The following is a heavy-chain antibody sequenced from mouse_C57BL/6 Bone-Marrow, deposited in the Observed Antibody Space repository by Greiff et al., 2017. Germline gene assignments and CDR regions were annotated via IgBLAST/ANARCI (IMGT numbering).Heavy chain of an antibody. J-gene: IGHJ2*01. V-gene: IGHV1-15*01. Sequence: QVQLKQSGAELVRPGASVTLSCKASGYTFTDYEMHWVKQTPVHGLEWIGAIDPETGGTAYNQKFKGKAILTADKSSSTAYMELRSLTSEDSAVYYCPLYYDYFDYWGQGTTLTVSS. CDR1: GYTFTDYE. CDR3: PLYYDYFDY. CDR2: IDPETGGT. D-gene: IGHD2-4*01.